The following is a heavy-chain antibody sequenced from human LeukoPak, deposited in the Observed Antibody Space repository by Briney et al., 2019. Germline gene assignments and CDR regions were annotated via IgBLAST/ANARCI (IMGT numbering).Heavy chain of an antibody. CDR3: ARPLGYCSSTSCYGTVYYYGMDV. V-gene: IGHV1-2*02. CDR1: GYTFTGYY. D-gene: IGHD2-2*01. J-gene: IGHJ6*02. Sequence: GASVKVSCKASGYTFTGYYMHWVRQAPGQGLEWMGWINPNSGGTNYAQKFQGRVTMTRNTSISTAYMELSSLRSEDTAVYYCARPLGYCSSTSCYGTVYYYGMDVWGQGTTVTVSS. CDR2: INPNSGGT.